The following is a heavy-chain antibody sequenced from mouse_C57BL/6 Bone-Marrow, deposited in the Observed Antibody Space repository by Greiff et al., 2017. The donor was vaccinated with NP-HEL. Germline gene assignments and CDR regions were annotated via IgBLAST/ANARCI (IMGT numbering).Heavy chain of an antibody. V-gene: IGHV5-17*01. CDR3: ARGYYYGSLYAMDY. CDR1: GFTFSDYG. D-gene: IGHD1-1*01. Sequence: EVKLMESGGGLVKPGGSLKLSCAASGFTFSDYGMHWVRQAPEKGLEWVAYISSGSSTIYYADTVKGRFTISRDNAKNTLFLQMTSLRSEDTAMYYCARGYYYGSLYAMDYWGQGTSVTVSS. CDR2: ISSGSSTI. J-gene: IGHJ4*01.